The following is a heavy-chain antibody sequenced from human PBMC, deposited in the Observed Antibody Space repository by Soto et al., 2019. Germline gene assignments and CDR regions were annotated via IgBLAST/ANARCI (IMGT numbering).Heavy chain of an antibody. CDR3: AKGRGDSDFWSGSYTKNYYYYGMDV. V-gene: IGHV3-23*01. J-gene: IGHJ6*02. CDR1: GFTFSSYA. Sequence: EVQLLESGGGSVQPGGSLRLSCAACGFTFSSYAMSWVRQAPGKGLEWVSAISASGGSTYYADSVHGRFTISRDNSKNPLYLQMNSLRAEYTSVYYCAKGRGDSDFWSGSYTKNYYYYGMDVWGQGTTVTVSS. CDR2: ISASGGST. D-gene: IGHD3-3*01.